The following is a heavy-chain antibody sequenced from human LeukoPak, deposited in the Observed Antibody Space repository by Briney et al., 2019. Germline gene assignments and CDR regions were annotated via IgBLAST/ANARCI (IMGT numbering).Heavy chain of an antibody. CDR1: GGSISSSSYY. J-gene: IGHJ4*02. Sequence: SETLSLTCTVSGGSISSSSYYWGWIRQPPGKGLEWIGSIYYSGSTYYNPSLKSRVTISVDTSKNQFSLKLSSVAAADTAVYYCARHDQVVGAPEGFDYWGQGTLVTVSS. CDR3: ARHDQVVGAPEGFDY. V-gene: IGHV4-39*01. CDR2: IYYSGST. D-gene: IGHD1-26*01.